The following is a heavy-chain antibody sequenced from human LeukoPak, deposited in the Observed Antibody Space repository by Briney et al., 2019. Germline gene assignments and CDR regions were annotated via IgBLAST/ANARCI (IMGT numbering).Heavy chain of an antibody. D-gene: IGHD3-9*01. CDR2: IYSGGST. CDR1: GFTVSSNY. V-gene: IGHV3-66*01. J-gene: IGHJ4*02. Sequence: GGSLRLSCAASGFTVSSNYMSWVRQAPGKGLEWVSVIYSGGSTYYADSMKGRFTVSRDNSKNTLYLQMNSLRAEDTAVYYCASVFDWLGFDYWGQGTLVTVSS. CDR3: ASVFDWLGFDY.